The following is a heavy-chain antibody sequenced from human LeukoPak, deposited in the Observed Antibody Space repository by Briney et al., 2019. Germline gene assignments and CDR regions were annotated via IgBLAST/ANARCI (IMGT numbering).Heavy chain of an antibody. V-gene: IGHV1-2*02. Sequence: ASVKVSCKTSGYTFTGYYMHWVRQAPGQGLEWMGWINPNSGGTNYAQKFQGRVTMTRDTSISTAYMELSRLRSDDTAVYYCAYESVDSSSFFYYWGQGTLVTVSS. CDR2: INPNSGGT. CDR1: GYTFTGYY. J-gene: IGHJ4*02. CDR3: AYESVDSSSFFYY. D-gene: IGHD3-22*01.